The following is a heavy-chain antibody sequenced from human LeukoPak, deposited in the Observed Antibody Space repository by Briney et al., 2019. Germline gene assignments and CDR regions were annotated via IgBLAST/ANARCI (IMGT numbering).Heavy chain of an antibody. Sequence: ASVKVSCTASGGTFSSYAISWVRQAPGQGLEWMGGRIPIFGTANYAHKFQGRVTITTDESTSTAYMELSSLRSEDTAVYYCASSPHRSVPAAIRVYYYYMDVWGKGTTVTVSS. D-gene: IGHD2-2*01. J-gene: IGHJ6*03. V-gene: IGHV1-69*05. CDR2: RIPIFGTA. CDR1: GGTFSSYA. CDR3: ASSPHRSVPAAIRVYYYYMDV.